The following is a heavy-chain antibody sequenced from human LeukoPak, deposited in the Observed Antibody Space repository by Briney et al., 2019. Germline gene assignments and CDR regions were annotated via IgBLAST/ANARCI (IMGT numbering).Heavy chain of an antibody. CDR2: ISSSSSYI. V-gene: IGHV3-21*01. CDR1: GFTFSSYS. D-gene: IGHD5-18*01. J-gene: IGHJ5*02. CDR3: ARDVGYRSWFDP. Sequence: PGGSLRLSCAASGFTFSSYSMNWVRQAPGKGLEWVSSISSSSSYIYYAASAKGRFTISRDNVKNSLYLQMNSLTAEDTAMYYCARDVGYRSWFDPWGQGTLVTVSS.